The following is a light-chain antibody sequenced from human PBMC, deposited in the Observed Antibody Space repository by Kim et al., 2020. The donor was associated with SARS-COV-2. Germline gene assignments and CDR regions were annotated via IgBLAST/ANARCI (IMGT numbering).Light chain of an antibody. J-gene: IGLJ3*02. CDR2: SDT. CDR1: DIGSKR. V-gene: IGLV3-21*04. Sequence: SYELTQPSSVSVAPGKTATLTCGGNDIGSKRVHWYQQKPRQDPVVVVFSDTDRPSGIPERFSGSNSGNTATLPISRVEDGAEADYYCKGWDSGSDLWVFG. CDR3: KGWDSGSDLWV.